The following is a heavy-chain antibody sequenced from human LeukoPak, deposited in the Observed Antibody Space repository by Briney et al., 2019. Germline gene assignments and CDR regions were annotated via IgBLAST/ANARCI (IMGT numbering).Heavy chain of an antibody. Sequence: PSETLSLTCAVYGGSFSGYYWSWIRQPPGKGLEWIGYIYYSGSTNYNPSLKSRVTISVDTSKNQFSLKLSSVTAADTAVYYCARSPLRFLEFRNAFDIWGQGTMVTVSS. CDR2: IYYSGST. J-gene: IGHJ3*02. CDR3: ARSPLRFLEFRNAFDI. D-gene: IGHD3-3*01. CDR1: GGSFSGYY. V-gene: IGHV4-59*01.